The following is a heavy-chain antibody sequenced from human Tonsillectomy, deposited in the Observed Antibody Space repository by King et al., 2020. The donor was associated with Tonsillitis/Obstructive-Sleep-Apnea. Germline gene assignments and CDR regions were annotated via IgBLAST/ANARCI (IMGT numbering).Heavy chain of an antibody. V-gene: IGHV2-5*02. CDR2: IYWDDDK. D-gene: IGHD4-17*01. J-gene: IGHJ4*02. CDR1: GFSLNTSGVG. CDR3: AHSPYVDYGGYYFDY. Sequence: ITLKESGPTLVKPTQTLTLTCTFSGFSLNTSGVGVGWVRQPPGKALDWLALIYWDDDKRYSPSLKGRLTITKDTSKNQVVLTMTNMDPVDTATYLCAHSPYVDYGGYYFDYWGQGTLATVSS.